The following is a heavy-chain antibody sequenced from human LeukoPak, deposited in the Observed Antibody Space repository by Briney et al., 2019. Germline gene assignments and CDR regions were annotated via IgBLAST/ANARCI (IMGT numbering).Heavy chain of an antibody. V-gene: IGHV1-2*02. D-gene: IGHD6-19*01. CDR1: GYTFTGYY. CDR3: ARDRAVAGYYYYGMDV. Sequence: ASVKVSCKASGYTFTGYYMHCVRQAPGQGLEWMGWINPNSGGTNYAQKFQGRVTMTRDTSISTAYMELSRLRSDDTAVYYCARDRAVAGYYYYGMDVWGQGTTVTVSS. CDR2: INPNSGGT. J-gene: IGHJ6*02.